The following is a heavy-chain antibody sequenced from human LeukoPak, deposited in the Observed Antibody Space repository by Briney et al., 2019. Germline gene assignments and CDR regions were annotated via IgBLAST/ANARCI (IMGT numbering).Heavy chain of an antibody. D-gene: IGHD6-13*01. CDR3: ARDLVIAAAGTDWFDP. J-gene: IGHJ5*02. CDR2: ISSSSSYI. CDR1: GFTFSSYS. Sequence: GGSLRLSCAASGFTFSSYSMNWVRQAPGKGLEWVSSISSSSSYIYYADSVKGRFTISRDNAKNSLYLQMNSLRAEDTAVYYCARDLVIAAAGTDWFDPWGQGTLVTVSS. V-gene: IGHV3-21*01.